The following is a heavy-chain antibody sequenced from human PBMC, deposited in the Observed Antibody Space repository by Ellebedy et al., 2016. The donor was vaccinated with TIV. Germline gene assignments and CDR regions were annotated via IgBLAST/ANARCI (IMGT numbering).Heavy chain of an antibody. J-gene: IGHJ4*02. CDR1: GYTFISYG. D-gene: IGHD2-2*01. Sequence: ASVKVSCKASGYTFISYGISWVRQAPGQGLEWMGWISAYNGNTNYAQKGQGRVTMTTDTSTSTAYMELRSLRSDDTAVYYCARDPPTRIVVPGGEFDYWGQGTLVTVSS. CDR2: ISAYNGNT. CDR3: ARDPPTRIVVPGGEFDY. V-gene: IGHV1-18*04.